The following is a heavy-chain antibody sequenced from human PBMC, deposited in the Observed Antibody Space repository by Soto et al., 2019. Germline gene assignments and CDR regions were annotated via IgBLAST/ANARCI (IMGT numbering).Heavy chain of an antibody. CDR3: AKDQGIAASHGID. CDR2: ISNDGSDK. CDR1: GFTCNNYG. J-gene: IGHJ3*01. V-gene: IGHV3-30*18. D-gene: IGHD6-13*01. Sequence: QVQLVESGGGVVQPGRSLRLSCAASGFTCNNYGMHWVRQAPGKGLEWVAVISNDGSDKYYADSVKGRLTISRDNSKDTLYLQMNSLRPEDTAVYYCAKDQGIAASHGIDWGQGTMVTVSS.